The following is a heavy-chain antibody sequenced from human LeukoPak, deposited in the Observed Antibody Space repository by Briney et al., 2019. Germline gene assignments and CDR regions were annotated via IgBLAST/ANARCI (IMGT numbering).Heavy chain of an antibody. V-gene: IGHV1-8*03. CDR3: ATGSIPYYMDV. CDR1: GYTFTSYD. J-gene: IGHJ6*03. D-gene: IGHD2-21*01. Sequence: ASVKVSGKASGYTFTSYDINWVRQATGQGLEWMGWMNPNSGNTGYAQKFQGRVTITRNTSISTAYMELSSLRSEDTAVYYCATGSIPYYMDVWGKGTTVTVSS. CDR2: MNPNSGNT.